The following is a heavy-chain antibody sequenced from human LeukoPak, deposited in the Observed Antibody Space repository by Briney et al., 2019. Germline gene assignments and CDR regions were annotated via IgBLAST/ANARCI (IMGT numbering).Heavy chain of an antibody. Sequence: GASVKVSSKASGYTFTSYDINWVRQATGQGLEWMGWMNPNSGNTGYAQKFQGRVTMTRNTSISTAYMELSSLRSEDTAVYYCARVRGSYGGYDYWGQGTLVTVSS. V-gene: IGHV1-8*01. CDR3: ARVRGSYGGYDY. D-gene: IGHD1-26*01. CDR2: MNPNSGNT. CDR1: GYTFTSYD. J-gene: IGHJ4*02.